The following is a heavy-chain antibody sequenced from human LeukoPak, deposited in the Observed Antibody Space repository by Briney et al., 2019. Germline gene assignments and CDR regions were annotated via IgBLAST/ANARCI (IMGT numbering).Heavy chain of an antibody. J-gene: IGHJ6*03. D-gene: IGHD3-10*01. CDR1: GGTFSSYA. Sequence: SVKVSCKASGGTFSSYAISWVRQAPGQGLEWMGGIIPIFGTANYAQKFRGRVTITADKSTRTAYMELSSLRAEDTALYYCAKDTPSGYYYGSGRLRIYYYYMDVWGKGTTVTISS. CDR3: AKDTPSGYYYGSGRLRIYYYYMDV. CDR2: IIPIFGTA. V-gene: IGHV1-69*06.